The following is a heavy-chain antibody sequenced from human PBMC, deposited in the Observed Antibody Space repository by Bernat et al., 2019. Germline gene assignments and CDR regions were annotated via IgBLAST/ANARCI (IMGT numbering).Heavy chain of an antibody. J-gene: IGHJ5*02. V-gene: IGHV1-2*04. CDR2: INPNSGGT. Sequence: QVQLVQSGAEVKKPGASVKVSCKASGYTFTGYYMHWVRQAPGQGLEWMGWINPNSGGTNYAQKFQGWVTMTRDTSISTAYMELSRLRSDDTAVYYCARGRFGELLQPTNWFDPWGQGTPVTVSS. CDR3: ARGRFGELLQPTNWFDP. CDR1: GYTFTGYY. D-gene: IGHD3-10*01.